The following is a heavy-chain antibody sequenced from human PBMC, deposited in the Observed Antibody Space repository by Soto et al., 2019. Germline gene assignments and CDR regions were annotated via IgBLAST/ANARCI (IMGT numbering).Heavy chain of an antibody. J-gene: IGHJ4*02. V-gene: IGHV5-10-1*01. CDR2: IDPSDSYT. CDR1: GYSFTSYW. D-gene: IGHD3-3*01. Sequence: PGESLKISCKGSGYSFTSYWISWVRQMPGKGLEWMGRIDPSDSYTNYSPSFQGHVTISADKSISTAYLQWSSLKASDTAMYYCARHPGPDYDFWSGYFGYFDYWGQGTLVTVSS. CDR3: ARHPGPDYDFWSGYFGYFDY.